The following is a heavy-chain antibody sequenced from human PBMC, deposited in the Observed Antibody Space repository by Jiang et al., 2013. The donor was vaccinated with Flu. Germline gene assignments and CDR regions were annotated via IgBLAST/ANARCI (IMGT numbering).Heavy chain of an antibody. J-gene: IGHJ3*02. CDR2: IYYSGST. CDR3: ARDWGSSWSGNDAFDI. Sequence: GPGLVKPSQTLSLTCTVSGGSISSGGYYWSWIRQHPGKGLEWIGYIYYSGSTYYNPSLKSRVTISVDTSKNQFSLKLSSVTAADTAVYYCARDWGSSWSGNDAFDIWGQGTMVTVSS. V-gene: IGHV4-31*03. CDR1: GGSISSGGYY. D-gene: IGHD6-13*01.